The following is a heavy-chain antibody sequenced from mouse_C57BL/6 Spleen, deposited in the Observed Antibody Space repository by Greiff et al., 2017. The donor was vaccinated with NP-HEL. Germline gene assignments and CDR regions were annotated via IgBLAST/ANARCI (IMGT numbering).Heavy chain of an antibody. J-gene: IGHJ4*01. V-gene: IGHV1-82*01. CDR3: ARGGTRGYYAMDY. CDR2: IYPGDGDT. Sequence: VQLQQSGPELVKPGASVKISCKASGYAFSSSWMNWVKQRPGKGLEWIGRIYPGDGDTNYNGKFKGKATLTADKSSSTAYMQLSSLTSEDSAVYFCARGGTRGYYAMDYWGQGTSVTVSS. D-gene: IGHD3-3*01. CDR1: GYAFSSSW.